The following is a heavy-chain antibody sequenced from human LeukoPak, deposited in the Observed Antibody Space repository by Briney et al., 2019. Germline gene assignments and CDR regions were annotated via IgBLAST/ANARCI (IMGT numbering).Heavy chain of an antibody. CDR2: ISSSSSYI. D-gene: IGHD2-21*02. V-gene: IGHV3-21*01. CDR1: GFTFSSYS. J-gene: IGHJ5*02. CDR3: ARDMGCGGDCYYGSWFDP. Sequence: GGSLRLSCAASGFTFSSYSMNWVRQAPGKGLEWVSSISSSSSYIYYADSVKGRFTISRDNAKNSLYPQMNSLRAEDTAVYYCARDMGCGGDCYYGSWFDPWGQGTLVTVSS.